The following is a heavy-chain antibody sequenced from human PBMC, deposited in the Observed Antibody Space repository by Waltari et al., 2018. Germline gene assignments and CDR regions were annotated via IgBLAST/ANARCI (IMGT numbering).Heavy chain of an antibody. Sequence: EVQLVESGGGLVQPGGSLRLSCPASGFPFSRFEMNWVRQAPGKGLEWVSYISSSGSTIYYADSVKGRFTISRDNAKNSLYLQRNSLRAEDTAVYYCARVPYYYDSSGYYPVWGQGTTVTVSS. J-gene: IGHJ6*02. V-gene: IGHV3-48*03. CDR2: ISSSGSTI. CDR1: GFPFSRFE. D-gene: IGHD3-22*01. CDR3: ARVPYYYDSSGYYPV.